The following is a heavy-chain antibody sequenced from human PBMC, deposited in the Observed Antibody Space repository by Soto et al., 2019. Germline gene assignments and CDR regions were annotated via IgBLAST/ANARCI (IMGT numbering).Heavy chain of an antibody. CDR1: GGSISSSSYY. CDR3: ARHNGPLYVGYYYDMDV. CDR2: IYYSGYT. D-gene: IGHD3-16*01. Sequence: QLQLQESGPGLVKPSETLSLTCTVSGGSISSSSYYWGWIRQPPGKGLEWIGGIYYSGYTYYNPSLKGRVTISVDTSKNQFSLKLSSVTAADTAVYYCARHNGPLYVGYYYDMDVWGQGTTVTVSS. V-gene: IGHV4-39*01. J-gene: IGHJ6*02.